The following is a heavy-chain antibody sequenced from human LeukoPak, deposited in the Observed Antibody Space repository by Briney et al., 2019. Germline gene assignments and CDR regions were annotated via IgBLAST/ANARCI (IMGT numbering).Heavy chain of an antibody. CDR2: ISYDGSNK. J-gene: IGHJ4*02. D-gene: IGHD6-19*01. Sequence: GGSLRLSCAASGFTFSSYAMHWVRQAPGKGLEWVAVISYDGSNKYYAGSVKGRFTISRDNSKNTLYLQMNSLRAEDTAVYYCAKDASSGWYGQSDYWGQGTLVTVSS. V-gene: IGHV3-30-3*01. CDR1: GFTFSSYA. CDR3: AKDASSGWYGQSDY.